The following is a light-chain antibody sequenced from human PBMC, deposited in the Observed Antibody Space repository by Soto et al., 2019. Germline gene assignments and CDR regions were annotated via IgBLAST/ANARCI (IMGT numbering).Light chain of an antibody. Sequence: EIVMTQSPATLSVSPGERATLSCRASQSVSSNLAWYQQKPGQAPRLLIYGASTRATRIPARFSGSGSGTEFTLTIGSLQSEDFALYHCQQYNNWPPYTFGQGTKLEIK. CDR1: QSVSSN. J-gene: IGKJ2*01. CDR3: QQYNNWPPYT. V-gene: IGKV3-15*01. CDR2: GAS.